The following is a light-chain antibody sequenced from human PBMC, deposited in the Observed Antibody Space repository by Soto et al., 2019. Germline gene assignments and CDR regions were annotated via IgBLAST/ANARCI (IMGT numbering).Light chain of an antibody. CDR3: QQANSFPYT. Sequence: DIQMTQSPSSVSASVGDRVTITCRASQSISNWLAWYQQKPGKAPKLLIYDPSSLQSGVPSRFSGSRSGTDFTLTLSGLQPEDFATYYCQQANSFPYTFGQGTNLAIK. CDR1: QSISNW. CDR2: DPS. J-gene: IGKJ2*01. V-gene: IGKV1-12*01.